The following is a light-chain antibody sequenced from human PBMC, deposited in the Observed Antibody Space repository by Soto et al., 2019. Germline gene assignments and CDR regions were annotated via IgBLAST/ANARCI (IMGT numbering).Light chain of an antibody. CDR2: AAS. Sequence: AIQMTQSPSSLSASVGDRVTITCRASQDIRNDLGWYQQKPGKAPKPLIYAASSLQSGIPSRFGGSGSGTDFTLTISSLQPEDFATYYCLQHSNFPFTFGQGTKLQIK. CDR3: LQHSNFPFT. CDR1: QDIRND. J-gene: IGKJ2*01. V-gene: IGKV1-6*01.